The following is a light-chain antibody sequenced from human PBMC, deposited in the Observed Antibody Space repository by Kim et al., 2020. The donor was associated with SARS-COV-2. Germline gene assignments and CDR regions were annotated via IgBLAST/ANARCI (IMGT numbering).Light chain of an antibody. J-gene: IGKJ1*01. Sequence: CLGERATLSCRASQRVSNNLAWYQQKPGQAPRLLIYGASTRATGIPARFSGSGSGTEFTLTISSLQSEDSAVYYCQQYDDWPPWTFGQGTKVDIK. CDR2: GAS. CDR3: QQYDDWPPWT. CDR1: QRVSNN. V-gene: IGKV3-15*01.